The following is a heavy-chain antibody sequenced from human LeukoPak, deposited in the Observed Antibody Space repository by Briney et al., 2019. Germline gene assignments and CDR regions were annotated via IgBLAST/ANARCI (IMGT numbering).Heavy chain of an antibody. D-gene: IGHD6-19*01. Sequence: SSETLSLTCTVSGGSISSYYWSWIRQPPGKGLEWIGCIYYTGSTNYNPSLKSRVTISVDTSKNQFSLKLSSVTAADTAVHYCATGRAYSSVDYWGQGTLVTVSS. J-gene: IGHJ4*02. CDR2: IYYTGST. V-gene: IGHV4-59*01. CDR1: GGSISSYY. CDR3: ATGRAYSSVDY.